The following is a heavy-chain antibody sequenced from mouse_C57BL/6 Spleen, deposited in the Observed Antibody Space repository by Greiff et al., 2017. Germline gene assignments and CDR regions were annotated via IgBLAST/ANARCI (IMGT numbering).Heavy chain of an antibody. CDR3: ARAGYPLYAMDY. CDR2: IDPSDSYT. Sequence: QVQLQQPGAELVKPGASVKLSCKASGYTFTSYWMQWVNQRPGQGLEWIGEIDPSDSYTNYNQKFKGKATLTVDTSSSTAYMQLSSLTSEDSAVYYCARAGYPLYAMDYWGQGTSVTVSS. J-gene: IGHJ4*01. CDR1: GYTFTSYW. D-gene: IGHD2-2*01. V-gene: IGHV1-50*01.